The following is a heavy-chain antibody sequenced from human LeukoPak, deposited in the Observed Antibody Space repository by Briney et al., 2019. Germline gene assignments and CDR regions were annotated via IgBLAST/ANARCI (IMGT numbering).Heavy chain of an antibody. V-gene: IGHV3-7*01. CDR3: VVGGAGGGYFPN. Sequence: GGSLRLSCAAHEFGFSSSTMSWVRQAAGKGLEWVAKMKEDGSDEEYADAVKGRFTISRDNAKNSLYLQMNSLRPEDTAVYFCVVGGAGGGYFPNWGQGSLVIVSS. CDR1: EFGFSSST. J-gene: IGHJ1*01. CDR2: MKEDGSDE. D-gene: IGHD3-16*01.